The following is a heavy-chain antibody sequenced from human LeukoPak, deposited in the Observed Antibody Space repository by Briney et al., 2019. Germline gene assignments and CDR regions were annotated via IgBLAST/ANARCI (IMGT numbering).Heavy chain of an antibody. CDR2: IKQDGSEK. D-gene: IGHD6-13*01. CDR3: ARIGYSSSCFDY. J-gene: IGHJ4*02. Sequence: GGSLRLSCAASGFTFTSYWMSWVRQAPGKGLKWVANIKQDGSEKDYVDSMKGRFTISRDNAKNSLYLQMNSLRAEDTAVYYCARIGYSSSCFDYWGQGTLVTVSS. CDR1: GFTFTSYW. V-gene: IGHV3-7*01.